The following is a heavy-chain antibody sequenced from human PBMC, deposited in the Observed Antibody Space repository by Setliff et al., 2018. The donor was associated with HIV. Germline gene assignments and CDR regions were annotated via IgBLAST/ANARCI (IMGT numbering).Heavy chain of an antibody. CDR2: IWFDGSNK. CDR1: GFTFRNYG. V-gene: IGHV3-33*06. D-gene: IGHD4-17*01. Sequence: GGSLRLSCAAFGFTFRNYGMFWVRQAPGKGLEWVAVIWFDGSNKYYADSVKGRFTISRDNSKNTLFLQMNSLRAEDTAIYYCAKGGDDYYYYFMDVWGKGTTVTVSS. J-gene: IGHJ6*03. CDR3: AKGGDDYYYYFMDV.